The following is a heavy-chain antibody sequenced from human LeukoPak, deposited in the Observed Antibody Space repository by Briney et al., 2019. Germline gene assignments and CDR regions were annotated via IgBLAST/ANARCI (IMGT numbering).Heavy chain of an antibody. Sequence: SVKVSCKASGGTFSSYAISWVPQAPGQGLEWMGGIIPIFGTANYAQKFQGRVTITADESTSTAYMELSSLRSEDTAVYYCARDPTTYYDFWSGYWDYWGQGTLVTVSS. CDR2: IIPIFGTA. D-gene: IGHD3-3*01. CDR1: GGTFSSYA. J-gene: IGHJ4*02. V-gene: IGHV1-69*13. CDR3: ARDPTTYYDFWSGYWDY.